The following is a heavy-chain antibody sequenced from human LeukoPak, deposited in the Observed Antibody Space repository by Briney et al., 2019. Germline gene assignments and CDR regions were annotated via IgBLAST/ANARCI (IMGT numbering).Heavy chain of an antibody. CDR2: IYHGGRT. V-gene: IGHV4-30-2*01. Sequence: SETLSLTCYVSGGSISSGGYSWTWVRQPPGKGLEWVGYIYHGGRTYYNPSLKSRLTISIDTSKNQFSLKLSSVTAADTAVYYCARQGYYYYGIDVWGQGTTVTVSS. CDR1: GGSISSGGYS. J-gene: IGHJ6*02. CDR3: ARQGYYYYGIDV.